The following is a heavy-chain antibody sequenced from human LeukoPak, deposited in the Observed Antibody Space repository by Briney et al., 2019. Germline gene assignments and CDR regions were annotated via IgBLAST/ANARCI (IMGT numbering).Heavy chain of an antibody. CDR3: AKTRPLHDYGEAPSFDY. Sequence: PGRSLRLSCAASGFTFSSYGMHWVRQAPGKGLEWVSAISGSGGSTYYADSVKGRFTISRDNSKNTLYLQMNSLRAEDTAVYYCAKTRPLHDYGEAPSFDYWGQGTLVTVSS. CDR2: ISGSGGST. D-gene: IGHD4-17*01. CDR1: GFTFSSYG. J-gene: IGHJ4*02. V-gene: IGHV3-23*01.